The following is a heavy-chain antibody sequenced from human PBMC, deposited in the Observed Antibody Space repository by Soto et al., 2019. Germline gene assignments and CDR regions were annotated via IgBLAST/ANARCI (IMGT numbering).Heavy chain of an antibody. J-gene: IGHJ6*02. V-gene: IGHV4-34*01. CDR1: GGSFSGYY. CDR2: INHSGST. CDR3: AGLWWLQYYYGMDV. Sequence: KASETLSLTCAVYGGSFSGYYWSWIRQPPGKGLEWIGEINHSGSTNYNPSLKSRVTISVDTSKNQFSLKLSSVTAADTAVYYCAGLWWLQYYYGMDVWGQGTTVTVSS. D-gene: IGHD5-12*01.